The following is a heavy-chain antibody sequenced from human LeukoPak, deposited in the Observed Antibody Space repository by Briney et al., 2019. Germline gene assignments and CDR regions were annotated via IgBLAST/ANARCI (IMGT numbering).Heavy chain of an antibody. CDR1: GYTFTGYY. J-gene: IGHJ6*02. CDR3: ARGFPPYYYYGMDV. V-gene: IGHV1-8*02. Sequence: GASVKVSCKASGYTFTGYYMHWVRQAPGQGLEWMGWMNPNSGNTGYAQKFQGRVTMTRNTSISTAYMELSSLRSEDTAVYYCARGFPPYYYYGMDVWGQGTTVTVSS. CDR2: MNPNSGNT.